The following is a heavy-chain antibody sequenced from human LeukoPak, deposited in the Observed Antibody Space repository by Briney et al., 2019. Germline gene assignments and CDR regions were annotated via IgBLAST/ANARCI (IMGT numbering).Heavy chain of an antibody. V-gene: IGHV3-23*01. Sequence: GGSLSLSCAASGFTFSSYAMSWVRQAPGKGLEWVSAISGSGGSTYYVDSVKGRFTISRDNSKNTLYLQMNSLRAEDTAVYYCAKDFDYGGIDYWGQGTLVTVSS. CDR3: AKDFDYGGIDY. J-gene: IGHJ4*02. CDR1: GFTFSSYA. D-gene: IGHD4-23*01. CDR2: ISGSGGST.